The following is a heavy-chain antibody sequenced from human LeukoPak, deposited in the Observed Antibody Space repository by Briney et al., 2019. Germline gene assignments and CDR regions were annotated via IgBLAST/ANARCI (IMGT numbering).Heavy chain of an antibody. D-gene: IGHD5-18*01. Sequence: GGSLRLSCAASGFTFSSYGMHWVHQAPGKGLEWVAVISYDGSNKYYADSVKGRFTISRDNSKNTLYLQMNSLRAEDTAVYYCAKGVGVDTAMVLQVCYGMDVWGQGTTVTVSS. CDR2: ISYDGSNK. V-gene: IGHV3-30*18. J-gene: IGHJ6*02. CDR3: AKGVGVDTAMVLQVCYGMDV. CDR1: GFTFSSYG.